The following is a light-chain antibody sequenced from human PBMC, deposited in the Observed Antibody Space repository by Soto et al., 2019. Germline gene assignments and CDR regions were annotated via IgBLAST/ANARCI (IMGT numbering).Light chain of an antibody. Sequence: QSALTQPPSASGSPGQSVTISCTGTSSDVGGYKYVSWYQQHPDKAPKLMIFEVNKRPSGVPDRFSGSKSGNTASLTVSGLQAEAEADYYCSSYAGINNIGVFGTGTKLTVL. J-gene: IGLJ1*01. CDR2: EVN. V-gene: IGLV2-8*01. CDR3: SSYAGINNIGV. CDR1: SSDVGGYKY.